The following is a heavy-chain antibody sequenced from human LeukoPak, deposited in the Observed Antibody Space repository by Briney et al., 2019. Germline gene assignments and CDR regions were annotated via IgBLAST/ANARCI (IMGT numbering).Heavy chain of an antibody. D-gene: IGHD3-22*01. CDR2: IYHGGST. J-gene: IGHJ5*02. CDR1: GGSISSGGYS. CDR3: VRSYLYYDTSGPSPDWFDP. V-gene: IGHV4-30-2*01. Sequence: PSQTLSLTCSVSGGSISSGGYSWNWIRQPPGKGLEWIGYIYHGGSTYYNPSLRSRVTISVDTSKNQFSLKLSSVTAADTAVYYCVRSYLYYDTSGPSPDWFDPWGQGTLVTVSS.